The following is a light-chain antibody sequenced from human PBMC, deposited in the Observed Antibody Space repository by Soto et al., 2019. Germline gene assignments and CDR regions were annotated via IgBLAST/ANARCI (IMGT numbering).Light chain of an antibody. V-gene: IGKV1-39*01. CDR2: VAS. J-gene: IGKJ4*01. Sequence: IQMTQSPSSLSASVGERVTITCRASQRIRTDLNWYQQRPGKAPKVLIYVASTLQTGVPSRFSGSSSGTDFNLNITSLQPEDFALYYCQQSYKNPHTFGGGTRVEIK. CDR1: QRIRTD. CDR3: QQSYKNPHT.